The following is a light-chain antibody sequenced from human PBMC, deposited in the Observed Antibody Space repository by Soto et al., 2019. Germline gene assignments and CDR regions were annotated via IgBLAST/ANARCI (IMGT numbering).Light chain of an antibody. Sequence: DIQMTQSPSTLSASVGDRVTITCRASQSIGDWLAWYQQKPGKAPKLLIYRASSLEGGVPSRFSGSGSGTEFTLTIPGLQPDDFAAYYCQQYSGWTFGQGTKVEVK. CDR2: RAS. CDR3: QQYSGWT. CDR1: QSIGDW. V-gene: IGKV1-5*03. J-gene: IGKJ1*01.